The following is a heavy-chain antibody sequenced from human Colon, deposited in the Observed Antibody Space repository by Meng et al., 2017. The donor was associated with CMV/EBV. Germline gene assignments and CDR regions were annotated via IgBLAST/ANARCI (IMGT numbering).Heavy chain of an antibody. V-gene: IGHV3-23*01. D-gene: IGHD2-15*01. Sequence: GESLKISCAASGFTVSGHYMSWVRQALGKGLEWVSSISGSGGDKFYADSVRGRFTISRDNFKDTVYLEMNGLGAEDTAVYYCTKGVSGPLYYFDHWGQGMQVTVSS. CDR1: GFTVSGHY. J-gene: IGHJ4*02. CDR2: ISGSGGDK. CDR3: TKGVSGPLYYFDH.